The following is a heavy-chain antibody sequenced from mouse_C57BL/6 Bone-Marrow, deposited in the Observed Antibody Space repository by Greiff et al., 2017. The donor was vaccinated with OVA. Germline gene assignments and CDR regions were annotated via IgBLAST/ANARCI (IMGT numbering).Heavy chain of an antibody. CDR3: AVYSNYAYYFDY. CDR1: GYTFTSYW. CDR2: IYPGSGST. Sequence: QVQLQQPGAELVKPGASVKMSCKASGYTFTSYWITWVKQRPEQGLEWIGAIYPGSGSTNYNEKFKSKATLTVDTSSSTAYMQLSSLTSEDSAVYYCAVYSNYAYYFDYWGQGTTLTVSS. D-gene: IGHD2-5*01. J-gene: IGHJ2*01. V-gene: IGHV1-55*01.